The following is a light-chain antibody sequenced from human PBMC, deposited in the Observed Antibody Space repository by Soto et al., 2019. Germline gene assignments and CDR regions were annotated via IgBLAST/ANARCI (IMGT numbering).Light chain of an antibody. J-gene: IGLJ2*01. V-gene: IGLV2-14*03. CDR1: SGDIGIYNF. CDR2: EVS. Sequence: SVLTQPASVSGSLGQSITISCTGTSGDIGIYNFVSWFQRHPGKAPKLMIYEVSHRPSGVSNRFSASKSGNTASLTISGLQAEDEAEYFCQSYDSSLTVVFGGGTQLTV. CDR3: QSYDSSLTVV.